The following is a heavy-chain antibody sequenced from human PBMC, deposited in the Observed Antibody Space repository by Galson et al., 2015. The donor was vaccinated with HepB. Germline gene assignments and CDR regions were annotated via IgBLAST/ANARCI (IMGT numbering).Heavy chain of an antibody. D-gene: IGHD4-11*01. Sequence: SVKVSCKASGHTFTYRYLHWVRQAPGQALEWMGWITPFNGDTNYAQKFQDRVTITRDRSMSTSYMELSSLRSEDTAMYYCAYGGLQRYSPLDYWGQGTLVTVSS. CDR3: AYGGLQRYSPLDY. J-gene: IGHJ4*02. CDR1: GHTFTYRY. V-gene: IGHV1-45*02. CDR2: ITPFNGDT.